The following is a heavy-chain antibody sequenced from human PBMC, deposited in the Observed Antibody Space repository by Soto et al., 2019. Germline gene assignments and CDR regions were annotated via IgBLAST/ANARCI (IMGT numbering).Heavy chain of an antibody. Sequence: QVQLVQSGAEVKKPGASVKVSCKASGYTFTSYGIIWVRQAPGQGLEWMGWISAYNGNTNYAQKLQGRVTMTTDTSTSTAYMELRSLRSDDTAVYYCARVVVVQAATIYYYYGMDVWGQGTTVTVSS. CDR1: GYTFTSYG. D-gene: IGHD2-2*01. CDR2: ISAYNGNT. J-gene: IGHJ6*02. V-gene: IGHV1-18*01. CDR3: ARVVVVQAATIYYYYGMDV.